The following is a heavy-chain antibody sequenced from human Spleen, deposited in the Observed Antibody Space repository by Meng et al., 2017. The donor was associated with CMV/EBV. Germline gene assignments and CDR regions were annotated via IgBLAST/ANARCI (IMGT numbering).Heavy chain of an antibody. Sequence: ACGFTCSSYGMHWVRQAPGKGLEWVAVIWYDGNNKYYADSVQGRFTISRDNSKNTLYLQMDSLRVEDTAVYYCAKDSQPFSSYWGAHWGQGTLVTVSS. CDR1: GFTCSSYG. CDR2: IWYDGNNK. D-gene: IGHD2-15*01. CDR3: AKDSQPFSSYWGAH. J-gene: IGHJ4*02. V-gene: IGHV3-33*06.